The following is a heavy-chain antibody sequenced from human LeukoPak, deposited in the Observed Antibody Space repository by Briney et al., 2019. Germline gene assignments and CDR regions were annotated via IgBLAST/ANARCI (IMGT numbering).Heavy chain of an antibody. CDR1: GFTFTDYY. V-gene: IGHV3-11*04. CDR2: NSNTGSTI. Sequence: PGGSLRLSCAASGFTFTDYYMSWIRQAPGKGLEWVSYNSNTGSTIYYADSVKGRFTISRDNAKNSLYLQMNRLRAEDTAVYYCARVVTLYWYFDIWGRGTLVTVSS. D-gene: IGHD4-23*01. J-gene: IGHJ2*01. CDR3: ARVVTLYWYFDI.